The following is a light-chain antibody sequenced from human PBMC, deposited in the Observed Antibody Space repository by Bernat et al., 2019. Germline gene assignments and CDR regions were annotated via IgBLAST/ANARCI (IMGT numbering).Light chain of an antibody. CDR3: SYAGSNTWV. CDR2: DVS. V-gene: IGLV2-14*03. J-gene: IGLJ3*02. CDR1: SSDVGGFNY. Sequence: QSALTQPASVSGYPGQSITISCTGTSSDVGGFNYVSWYQQHPGKAPKLMISDVSNRPSGVSNRFSGTKSGNTASLTISGLQAEDEADYYCSYAGSNTWVFGGGTKLTVL.